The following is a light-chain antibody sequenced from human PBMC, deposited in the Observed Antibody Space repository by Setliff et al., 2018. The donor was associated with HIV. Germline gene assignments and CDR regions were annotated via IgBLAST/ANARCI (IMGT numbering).Light chain of an antibody. J-gene: IGLJ1*01. CDR3: TSYAGRNNFV. V-gene: IGLV2-14*01. CDR2: DVS. Sequence: QSALAQPASVSGSPGQSITISCTGTSSDVGGYNYVSWCQQHPGKAPKLMISDVSKRPSGVSSRFSGSKSGNTASLTISGLQTEDEADYYCTSYAGRNNFVLGTGTKSPS. CDR1: SSDVGGYNY.